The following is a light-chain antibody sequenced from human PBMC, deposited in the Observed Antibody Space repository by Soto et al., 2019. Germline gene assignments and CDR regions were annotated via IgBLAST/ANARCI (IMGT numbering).Light chain of an antibody. CDR2: AAS. Sequence: DIQLTQSPSFLSASVGDRVTITCRASQGISSSLAWYQQKPGEAPRLLIYAASTLQSGVPSRFSGSGSGTDFTLTTSSLQPEDFATYYCQQSYSKTFGQGTKVDIK. V-gene: IGKV1-39*01. J-gene: IGKJ1*01. CDR3: QQSYSKT. CDR1: QGISSS.